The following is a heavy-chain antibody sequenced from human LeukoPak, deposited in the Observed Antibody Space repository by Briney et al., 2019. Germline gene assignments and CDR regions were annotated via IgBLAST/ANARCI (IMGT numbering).Heavy chain of an antibody. V-gene: IGHV3-30*02. CDR1: GFTFSSYG. Sequence: GGSLRLSCAASGFTFSSYGMHWVRQAPGKGLEWVAFIRYDGSNKCYADSVKGRFTISRDNSKNTLYLQMNSLRAEDTAVYYCAKLPSTVNTLLDIWGQGTMVTVSS. CDR2: IRYDGSNK. D-gene: IGHD4-17*01. CDR3: AKLPSTVNTLLDI. J-gene: IGHJ3*02.